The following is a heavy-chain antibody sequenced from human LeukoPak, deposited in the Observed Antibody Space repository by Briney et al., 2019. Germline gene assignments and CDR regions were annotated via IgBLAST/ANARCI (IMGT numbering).Heavy chain of an antibody. V-gene: IGHV3-64*01. D-gene: IGHD6-19*01. J-gene: IGHJ4*02. CDR2: ISSNGGST. CDR1: GFTFSSYA. CDR3: AKDGYSSGWYAYYFDY. Sequence: GGSLRLSCAASGFTFSSYAMHWVRQAPGKGLEYVSAISSNGGSTYYANSVKGRFTISRDNSKNTLYLQMNSLRAEDTAVYYCAKDGYSSGWYAYYFDYWGQGTLVTVSS.